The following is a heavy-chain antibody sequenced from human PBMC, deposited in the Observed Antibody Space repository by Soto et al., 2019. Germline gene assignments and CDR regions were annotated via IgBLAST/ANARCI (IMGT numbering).Heavy chain of an antibody. Sequence: ASVKVSCKASGYTFTGYAMHLVRQAPVQILELIVWINAGNFNTKYSQKFQGRFTITMYTSAITAYIELSSLRSEDTAVYYCARGGAAAADFDYWGQGTLVTVSS. CDR2: INAGNFNT. J-gene: IGHJ4*02. CDR1: GYTFTGYA. D-gene: IGHD6-25*01. V-gene: IGHV1-3*01. CDR3: ARGGAAAADFDY.